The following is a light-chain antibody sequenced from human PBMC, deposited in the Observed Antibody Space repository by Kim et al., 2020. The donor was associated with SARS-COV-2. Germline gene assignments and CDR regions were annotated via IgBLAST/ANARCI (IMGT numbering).Light chain of an antibody. CDR2: GAS. Sequence: LSPGERATLSCRASQSVSSNLAWYQQRPGQAPRLLIYGASNRATGIPDRFSGSGSGTDFTLTISRLEPEDFAVYYCQQDGSLPFTFGPGTKVDIK. V-gene: IGKV3-20*01. CDR3: QQDGSLPFT. CDR1: QSVSSN. J-gene: IGKJ3*01.